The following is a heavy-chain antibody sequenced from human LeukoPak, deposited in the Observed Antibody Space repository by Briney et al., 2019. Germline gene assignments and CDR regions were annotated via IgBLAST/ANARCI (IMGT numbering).Heavy chain of an antibody. D-gene: IGHD3-3*01. CDR2: IYYSGST. V-gene: IGHV4-59*01. CDR3: AREYDFWSGYYTGGRSGYFDY. CDR1: GGSISSYY. J-gene: IGHJ4*02. Sequence: SETLSLTCTVSGGSISSYYWSWIRQPPGKGLEWIGYIYYSGSTNYNPSLKSRVTISVDTSKNQFSLKLSSVTAADTAVYYCAREYDFWSGYYTGGRSGYFDYWGQGTLVTVSS.